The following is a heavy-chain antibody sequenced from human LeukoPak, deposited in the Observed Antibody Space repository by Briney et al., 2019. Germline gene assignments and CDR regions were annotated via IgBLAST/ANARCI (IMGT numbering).Heavy chain of an antibody. Sequence: SETLSLTCTVFGGSISSYYWSWIRQPPGKGLEWIGYIYYSGSTNYNPSLKSRVTISVDTSKNQFSLKLSSVTAADTAVYYCARGDGGNFDYWGQGTLVTVSS. D-gene: IGHD4-23*01. CDR2: IYYSGST. CDR3: ARGDGGNFDY. J-gene: IGHJ4*02. V-gene: IGHV4-59*01. CDR1: GGSISSYY.